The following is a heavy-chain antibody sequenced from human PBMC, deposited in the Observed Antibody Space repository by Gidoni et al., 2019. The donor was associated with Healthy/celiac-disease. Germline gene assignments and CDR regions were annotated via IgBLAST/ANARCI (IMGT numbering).Heavy chain of an antibody. CDR3: ATTAGTGNYYYYYGMDV. CDR1: GGTFSRYA. V-gene: IGHV1-69*01. J-gene: IGHJ6*02. CDR2: IIPIFGTA. D-gene: IGHD6-13*01. Sequence: QVQLVQSGAEVKKPGSSVKVSCKASGGTFSRYAISWVRQAPGQGLEWMGGIIPIFGTANYAQKFQGRVTITADESTSTAYMELSSLRSEDTAVYYCATTAGTGNYYYYYGMDVWGQGTTVTVSS.